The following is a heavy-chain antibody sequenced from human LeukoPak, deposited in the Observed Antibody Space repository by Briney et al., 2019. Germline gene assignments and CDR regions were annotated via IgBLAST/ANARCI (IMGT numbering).Heavy chain of an antibody. CDR3: ARGYCSGGSCCCFDY. V-gene: IGHV1-2*06. D-gene: IGHD2-15*01. Sequence: ASVKVSCKASGYTFTGYYMHWVRQAPGQGLEWMGRINPNSGGTNYAQNFQGRVTMTRDTSISTAYMELSRLRSDDTAVYYCARGYCSGGSCCCFDYWGQGTLVTVSS. CDR2: INPNSGGT. J-gene: IGHJ4*02. CDR1: GYTFTGYY.